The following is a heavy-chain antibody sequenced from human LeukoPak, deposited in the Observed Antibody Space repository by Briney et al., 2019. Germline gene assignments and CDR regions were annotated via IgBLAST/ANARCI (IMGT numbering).Heavy chain of an antibody. D-gene: IGHD4-17*01. CDR1: GFTFTIYS. CDR3: ARDLYGDYLFDD. J-gene: IGHJ4*02. Sequence: GGSLRLSFAASGFTFTIYSLNWVRQTPGNGLEWVASISSSSSYINYADSVKGRFIISRDNANNSLYLQMNSLRAEDTAVYYCARDLYGDYLFDDWGQGTLVIVSS. V-gene: IGHV3-21*01. CDR2: ISSSSSYI.